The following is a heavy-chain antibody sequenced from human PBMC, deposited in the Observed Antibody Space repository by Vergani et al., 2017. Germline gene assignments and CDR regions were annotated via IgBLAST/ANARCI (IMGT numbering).Heavy chain of an antibody. V-gene: IGHV3-48*03. CDR3: ARFTMIVGAGYYGMDV. D-gene: IGHD3-22*01. CDR1: GFTFSSYE. Sequence: EVQLVESGGGFVQPGGSLRLSCAASGFTFSSYEMNWVRQAPGKGLEWVSYISSSGSTIYYADSVKGRFTISRDNAKNSLYLQMNSLRAEDTAVYYCARFTMIVGAGYYGMDVWGQGTTVTVSS. J-gene: IGHJ6*02. CDR2: ISSSGSTI.